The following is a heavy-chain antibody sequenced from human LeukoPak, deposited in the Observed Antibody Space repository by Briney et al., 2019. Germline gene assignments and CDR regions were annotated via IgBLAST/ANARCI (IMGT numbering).Heavy chain of an antibody. CDR2: ISTSGNT. J-gene: IGHJ4*02. Sequence: SETLPLTCTVSGGSISNYYWSWIRQPAGQGLEWIGRISTSGNTNSNPSLKSRVTMSVDTSKNQFSLKLSSVTAADTAVYYCARLNLVVVAATEASTFDYWGQGTLVTVSS. CDR1: GGSISNYY. D-gene: IGHD2-15*01. CDR3: ARLNLVVVAATEASTFDY. V-gene: IGHV4-4*07.